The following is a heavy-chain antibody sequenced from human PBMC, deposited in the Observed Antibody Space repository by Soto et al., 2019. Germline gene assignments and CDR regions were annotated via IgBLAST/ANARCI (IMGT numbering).Heavy chain of an antibody. D-gene: IGHD4-17*01. CDR3: AATPDYGGNSYAFDI. V-gene: IGHV4-59*01. CDR2: IYYSGST. CDR1: GGSISSYY. Sequence: SETLSLTCTVSGGSISSYYWSWIRQPPGKGLEWIGYIYYSGSTNYNPSLKSRVTISVDTSKNQFSLKLSSVTAADTAVYYCAATPDYGGNSYAFDIWGQGTMVT. J-gene: IGHJ3*02.